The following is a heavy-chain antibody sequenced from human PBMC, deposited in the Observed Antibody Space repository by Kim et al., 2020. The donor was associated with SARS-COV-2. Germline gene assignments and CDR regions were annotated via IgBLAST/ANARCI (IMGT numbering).Heavy chain of an antibody. V-gene: IGHV3-74*01. Sequence: GGSLRLSCAASGFTFSRYWFHWVRQTPGQGLVWVSRIGTDGRTVNYADSVKGRFTISRDNAKNTLYLQMNSLRAEDTAVYYCAGAPDCSGGTCPSRHPYSGIHVWGQGATVTVSS. D-gene: IGHD2-15*01. J-gene: IGHJ6*02. CDR3: AGAPDCSGGTCPSRHPYSGIHV. CDR2: IGTDGRTV. CDR1: GFTFSRYW.